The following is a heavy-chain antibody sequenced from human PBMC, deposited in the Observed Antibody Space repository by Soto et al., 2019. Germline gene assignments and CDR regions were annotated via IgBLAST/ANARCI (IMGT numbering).Heavy chain of an antibody. CDR3: ARHLMGVTTPYFDY. V-gene: IGHV5-51*01. CDR2: IYPDDSDI. CDR1: VDKFSNYW. D-gene: IGHD4-17*01. Sequence: VKSSGKGCVDKFSNYWMGWIRQMPGKGLDCMGFIYPDDSDIRYSPSFQGQVTISADQSISTAYLQWSSLKASDTSMYYCARHLMGVTTPYFDYRGNGTLVPVSS. J-gene: IGHJ4*01.